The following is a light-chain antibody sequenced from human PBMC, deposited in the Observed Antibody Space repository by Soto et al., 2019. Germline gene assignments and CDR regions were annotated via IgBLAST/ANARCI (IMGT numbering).Light chain of an antibody. J-gene: IGKJ1*01. CDR1: QSVSSSY. Sequence: EIVMTQSPATLSVSPGERATLSCRASQSVSSSYLAWYQQKPSQAPRLLIYGASSRATGIPDRFSGSGSGTDFTLTISRLEPEDFAVYYCQQYGSSPQTFGQGTKVDNK. CDR3: QQYGSSPQT. CDR2: GAS. V-gene: IGKV3-20*01.